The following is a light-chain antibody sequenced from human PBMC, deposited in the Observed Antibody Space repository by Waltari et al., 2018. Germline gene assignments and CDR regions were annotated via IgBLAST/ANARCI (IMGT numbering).Light chain of an antibody. CDR2: DAS. V-gene: IGKV3-11*01. CDR3: HQRHNRPPWT. J-gene: IGKJ1*01. CDR1: QSVRSY. Sequence: EIVLTQSPVTLSLSPGERATLSCRASQSVRSYLAWYQQKPGQAPRLLIYDASNRATGIPARFSGSGSGTDFTLTISSLEPEDFAVYYCHQRHNRPPWTFGQGTKVEI.